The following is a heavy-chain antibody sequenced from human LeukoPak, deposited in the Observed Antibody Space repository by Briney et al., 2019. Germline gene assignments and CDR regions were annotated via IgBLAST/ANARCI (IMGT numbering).Heavy chain of an antibody. D-gene: IGHD3-10*01. J-gene: IGHJ3*02. CDR3: ARGTSMVRGVRDDAFDI. CDR1: GGSISSYY. Sequence: PSETLSLTCTVSGGSISSYYWSWIRQPPGKGLEWIGYIFYTGSTNYNPSLKSRVTISVDTSKNQFSLKLSSVTAADTAVYYCARGTSMVRGVRDDAFDIWGQGTMVTVSP. V-gene: IGHV4-59*13. CDR2: IFYTGST.